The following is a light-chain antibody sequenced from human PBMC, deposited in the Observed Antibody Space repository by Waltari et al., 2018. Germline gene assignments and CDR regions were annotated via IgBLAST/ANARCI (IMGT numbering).Light chain of an antibody. J-gene: IGKJ2*01. CDR2: GAS. Sequence: EIVLTQSPGTLSLSPGERATLPCRASQSVSSSYLAWYQQKPGQAPRLLVYGASTRATGIADRFSGSGSGTDFTLTISRMEPEDFAVYYCQQYGSSPLMYTFGQGTKLEIK. CDR3: QQYGSSPLMYT. V-gene: IGKV3-20*01. CDR1: QSVSSSY.